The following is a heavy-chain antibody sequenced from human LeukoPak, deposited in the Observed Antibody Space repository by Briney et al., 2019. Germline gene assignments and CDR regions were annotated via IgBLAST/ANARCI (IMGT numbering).Heavy chain of an antibody. CDR1: GGSISSGSYY. D-gene: IGHD1-26*01. CDR2: IYTSGST. J-gene: IGHJ3*02. Sequence: SETLSLTCTVSGGSISSGSYYWSWIRQPAGKGLEWIGRIYTSGSTNYNPSLKSRVTISVDTSKNQFSLKLSSVTAADTAVYYCARYIVSYPHDAFDIWGRGTMVTVSS. V-gene: IGHV4-61*02. CDR3: ARYIVSYPHDAFDI.